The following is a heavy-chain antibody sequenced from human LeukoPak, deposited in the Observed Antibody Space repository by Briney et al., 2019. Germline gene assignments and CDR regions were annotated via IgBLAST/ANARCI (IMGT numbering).Heavy chain of an antibody. CDR1: GYTFTGYY. V-gene: IGHV1-2*02. CDR3: ARRPAEWLPFDY. Sequence: GASVKVSRKASGYTFTGYYMHWVRQAPGQGPEWMGWINPNSGGTNYAQKFQGRVTMTRDTSISTAYMELSRLRSDDTAVYYCARRPAEWLPFDYWGQGTLVTVSS. J-gene: IGHJ4*02. D-gene: IGHD3-3*01. CDR2: INPNSGGT.